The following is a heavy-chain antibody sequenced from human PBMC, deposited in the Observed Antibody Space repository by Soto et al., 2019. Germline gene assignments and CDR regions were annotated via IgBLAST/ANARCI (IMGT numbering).Heavy chain of an antibody. Sequence: SETLSLTCTVSGGSISSGGYYWSWIRQHPGKGMERIGYIYYSGSTYYNPSLKSRVTISVDTSKNQFSLKLSSVTAADTAVYYCARDFAASHFWSGYYYYYYYGMDVWGQGTTVTVSS. V-gene: IGHV4-31*03. CDR3: ARDFAASHFWSGYYYYYYYGMDV. J-gene: IGHJ6*02. CDR1: GGSISSGGYY. CDR2: IYYSGST. D-gene: IGHD3-3*02.